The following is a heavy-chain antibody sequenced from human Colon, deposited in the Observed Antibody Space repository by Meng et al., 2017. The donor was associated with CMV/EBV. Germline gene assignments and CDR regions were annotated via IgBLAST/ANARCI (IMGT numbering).Heavy chain of an antibody. D-gene: IGHD1-1*01. CDR3: AREGYFRGFEN. J-gene: IGHJ1*01. CDR2: IYIGGTAT. Sequence: GVLKISCAVSGFPVSANYMAWFRQAPGKGLEWVSIIYIGGTATLYADSVRGRFSISTDNSKNTLYLQMSSLRDEDTAVYYCAREGYFRGFENWGQGTLVTVSS. CDR1: GFPVSANY. V-gene: IGHV3-53*01.